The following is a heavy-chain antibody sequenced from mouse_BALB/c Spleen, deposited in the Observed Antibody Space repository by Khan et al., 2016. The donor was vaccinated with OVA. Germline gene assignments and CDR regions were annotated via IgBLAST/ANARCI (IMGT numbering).Heavy chain of an antibody. CDR3: AREEALYYFDY. D-gene: IGHD3-2*02. J-gene: IGHJ2*01. Sequence: QIQLVQSGAELVRPGASVKLSCKTSGYIFTSYWIHWVKQRSGQGLEWIARIYPGTDNTYFNEKLKDKATLTADKSSSTAYLQLSSLKSEDSAVYFCAREEALYYFDYWGQGTTRTVSS. V-gene: IGHV1-76*01. CDR2: IYPGTDNT. CDR1: GYIFTSYW.